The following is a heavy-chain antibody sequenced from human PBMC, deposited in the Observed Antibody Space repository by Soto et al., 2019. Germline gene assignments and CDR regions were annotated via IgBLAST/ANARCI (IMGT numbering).Heavy chain of an antibody. CDR1: GGPFSSSA. V-gene: IGHV1-69*11. D-gene: IGHD1-26*01. CDR3: ARAVGGSDFDF. Sequence: QVQLVQSGAEVKKPGSSVKVSCKASGGPFSSSAITWVRQAPGHGLEWMASLTPRLGPPAYAPKFQGRLTITADESTSTAYMELNTLTSEDTAVYYCARAVGGSDFDFWGQGTQVTVSS. CDR2: LTPRLGPP. J-gene: IGHJ4*02.